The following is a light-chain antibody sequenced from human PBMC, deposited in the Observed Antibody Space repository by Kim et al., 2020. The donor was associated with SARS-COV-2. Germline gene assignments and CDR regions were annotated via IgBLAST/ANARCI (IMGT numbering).Light chain of an antibody. Sequence: EIVMTQSPATLSVSPGERATLSCRASQSVGNTLAWYQHKPGQHPRLLIYGASTRTTGVPARFSSGGSGTDFTPTVSSLQSEDFAVDYCHQYNDWPPGDTFGQGTKLEI. CDR2: GAS. J-gene: IGKJ2*01. V-gene: IGKV3-15*01. CDR3: HQYNDWPPGDT. CDR1: QSVGNT.